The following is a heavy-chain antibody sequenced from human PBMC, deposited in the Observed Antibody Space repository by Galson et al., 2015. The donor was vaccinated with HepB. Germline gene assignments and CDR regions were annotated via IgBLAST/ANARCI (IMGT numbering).Heavy chain of an antibody. J-gene: IGHJ4*02. Sequence: SVKVSCKASGFTFTDYYIHWVRQAPGQGLEWMGWIQLNNGDTKYAPKFQGRVTMTRDTPISTAYMDLRGLTPDDTAVYCCARDPYDSTPLDYWGQGTLVTVSS. CDR1: GFTFTDYY. V-gene: IGHV1-2*02. CDR2: IQLNNGDT. D-gene: IGHD5-12*01. CDR3: ARDPYDSTPLDY.